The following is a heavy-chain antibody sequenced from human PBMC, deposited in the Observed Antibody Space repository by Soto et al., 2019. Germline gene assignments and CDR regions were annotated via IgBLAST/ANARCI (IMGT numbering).Heavy chain of an antibody. CDR3: ARDILSVGPRANDAFDV. Sequence: QVQLVQSGAEVRKPGASVNISCRASGFSFSDNLINWVRQAPGQSLEWMGWINPDNGNTGYSQTFQGRVTIVRHSSASIAYVEVSDLTSEDTAVYYCARDILSVGPRANDAFDVWGQGTMVTVSS. J-gene: IGHJ3*01. CDR2: INPDNGNT. CDR1: GFSFSDNL. D-gene: IGHD2-8*02. V-gene: IGHV1-3*01.